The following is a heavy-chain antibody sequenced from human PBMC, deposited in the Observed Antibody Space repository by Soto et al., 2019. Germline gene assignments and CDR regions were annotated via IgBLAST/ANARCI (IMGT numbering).Heavy chain of an antibody. CDR1: GFTFSRYD. CDR2: IGTAGDT. J-gene: IGHJ4*02. Sequence: EVQLVESGGGLVQPGGSLRLSCADSGFTFSRYDMHWVRQATGKGLEWVSAIGTAGDTYYPGSVKGRFTISKENAKNSLYLQMNSLRAGDTAVYYCARGDTMVRVTILAYFDYWGQGTLVTVSS. D-gene: IGHD3-10*01. CDR3: ARGDTMVRVTILAYFDY. V-gene: IGHV3-13*04.